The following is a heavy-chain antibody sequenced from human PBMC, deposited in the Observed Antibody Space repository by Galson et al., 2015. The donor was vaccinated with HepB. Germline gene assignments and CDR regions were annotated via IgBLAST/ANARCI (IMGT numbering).Heavy chain of an antibody. CDR1: GGSISNSSYY. D-gene: IGHD4-17*01. CDR3: ARLKPLHVYMTTVTEYYFDY. Sequence: LSLTCTVSGGSISNSSYYWGWIRQPPGKGLEWIGSIYYSGSTYYNPSLRSRVTISIDTSKNQFSLKLSSVTAADTAVYYCARLKPLHVYMTTVTEYYFDYWGQGTLVTVSS. CDR2: IYYSGST. J-gene: IGHJ4*02. V-gene: IGHV4-39*01.